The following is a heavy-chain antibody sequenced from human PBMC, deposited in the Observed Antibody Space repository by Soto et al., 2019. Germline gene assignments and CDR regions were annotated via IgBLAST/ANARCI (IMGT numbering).Heavy chain of an antibody. CDR3: ARGYGSGSYFLDH. CDR1: GFTVSSDY. D-gene: IGHD3-10*01. J-gene: IGHJ5*02. Sequence: ESGGGLIQPGGSLRLSCAVYGFTVSSDYMSWVRQAPGKGLEWVSVIYSGGSTYYADSVKGRFTISRDNYGNTLYLQMNSLRAEDTAMYYCARGYGSGSYFLDHWGQGTLVTVSS. CDR2: IYSGGST. V-gene: IGHV3-53*01.